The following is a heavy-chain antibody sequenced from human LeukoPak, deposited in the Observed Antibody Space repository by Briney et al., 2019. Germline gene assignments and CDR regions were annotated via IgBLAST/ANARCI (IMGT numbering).Heavy chain of an antibody. CDR3: ARDAWQEGWFDP. J-gene: IGHJ5*02. CDR2: IIPIFGTA. Sequence: ASVKVSCKASGGTFSSYAISWVRQAPGQGLEWMGGIIPIFGTANYAQKFQGRVTITADESTSTAYMELSSLRSEDTAVYYCARDAWQEGWFDPWGQGTLVTVSS. V-gene: IGHV1-69*01. CDR1: GGTFSSYA.